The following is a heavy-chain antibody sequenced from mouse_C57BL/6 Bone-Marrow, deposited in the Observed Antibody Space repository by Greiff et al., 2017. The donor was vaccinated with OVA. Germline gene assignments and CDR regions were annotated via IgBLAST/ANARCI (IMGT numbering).Heavy chain of an antibody. V-gene: IGHV14-4*01. Sequence: VQLQQSGAELVRPGASVKLSCTASGFTITDDYMHWVKQRPEQGLEWIGWIDPENGDTEYASKFQGKATITADTSSNTAYLQLSSLTSEDTAVYYCTSYGNFDYWGQGTTLTVSS. CDR2: IDPENGDT. CDR1: GFTITDDY. J-gene: IGHJ2*01. D-gene: IGHD2-1*01. CDR3: TSYGNFDY.